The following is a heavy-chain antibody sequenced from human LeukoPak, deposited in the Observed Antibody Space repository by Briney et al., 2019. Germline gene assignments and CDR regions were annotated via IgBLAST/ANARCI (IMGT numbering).Heavy chain of an antibody. Sequence: SETLSLTCTVSSGSISSGDYYWSWIRQPPGKGLEWIGYIYYSGSTYYNPSLKSRVTMAIDTSKNQFSLKLSSVTAADTAVYYCARGIVEDSSGLPFDYWGQGTLVTVSS. CDR1: SGSISSGDYY. CDR2: IYYSGST. J-gene: IGHJ4*02. V-gene: IGHV4-30-4*01. CDR3: ARGIVEDSSGLPFDY. D-gene: IGHD3-22*01.